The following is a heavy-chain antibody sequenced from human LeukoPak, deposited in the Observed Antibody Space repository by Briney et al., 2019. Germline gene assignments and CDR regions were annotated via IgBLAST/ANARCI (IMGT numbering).Heavy chain of an antibody. J-gene: IGHJ3*02. V-gene: IGHV6-1*01. D-gene: IGHD2-2*01. CDR1: GDSVSSDSVS. Sequence: SQTLSLTCAISGDSVSSDSVSWNWIRQSPSRGLEWLGRTYYRSKWNYDYAVSVKSRITIIPDTSKNQFSLQLNSVTPEDTAVYYCARSKIVVVPAAHRSAFDIWGQGTMVTVSS. CDR2: TYYRSKWNY. CDR3: ARSKIVVVPAAHRSAFDI.